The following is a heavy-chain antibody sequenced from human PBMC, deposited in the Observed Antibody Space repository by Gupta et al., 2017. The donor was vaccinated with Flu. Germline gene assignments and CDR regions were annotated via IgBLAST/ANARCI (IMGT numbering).Heavy chain of an antibody. Sequence: QVHLQESGPGLVKPSETLSLTCTVSGVSISRSSYYWGWIRQPPGKGLQWIASGSYSGRTYYNPSLRSRVTISVDTSKNQFSLVLRSVTAADTAVYYCARRSNSGGAWYFDLWGRGTLLTVSS. D-gene: IGHD1-7*01. V-gene: IGHV4-39*01. CDR1: GVSISRSSYY. J-gene: IGHJ2*01. CDR2: GSYSGRT. CDR3: ARRSNSGGAWYFDL.